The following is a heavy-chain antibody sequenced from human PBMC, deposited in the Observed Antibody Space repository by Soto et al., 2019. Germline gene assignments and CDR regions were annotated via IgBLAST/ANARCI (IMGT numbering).Heavy chain of an antibody. CDR3: AREGTGSGYEGNWFDP. CDR1: GFTFSSYS. CDR2: ISSSSSTI. J-gene: IGHJ5*02. V-gene: IGHV3-48*01. Sequence: GGSLRLSCAASGFTFSSYSMNWVRQAPGKGLEWVSYISSSSSTIYYADSVKGRFTISGDNAKNSLYLQMNSLRAEDTAVYYCAREGTGSGYEGNWFDPWGQGTLVTVSS. D-gene: IGHD5-12*01.